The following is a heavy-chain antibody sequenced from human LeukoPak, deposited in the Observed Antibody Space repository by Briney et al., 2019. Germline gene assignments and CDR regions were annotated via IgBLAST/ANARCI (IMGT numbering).Heavy chain of an antibody. CDR1: GGYISSYY. CDR2: IYYSGST. D-gene: IGHD3-10*01. V-gene: IGHV4-59*06. J-gene: IGHJ4*02. CDR3: ARDEFGEYYFDY. Sequence: PSETLSLTCTVSGGYISSYYWSWIRQPPGKGLEWIGYIYYSGSTYYNPSLKSRVTISVDTSKNQFSLKLSSVTAADTAVYYCARDEFGEYYFDYWGQGTLVTVSS.